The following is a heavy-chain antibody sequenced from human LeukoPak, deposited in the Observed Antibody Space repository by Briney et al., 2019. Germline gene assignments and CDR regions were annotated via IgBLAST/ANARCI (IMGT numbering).Heavy chain of an antibody. CDR3: ARTTEDCSSTSCYQYWFDP. D-gene: IGHD2-2*01. V-gene: IGHV4-34*01. CDR2: INHSGST. CDR1: GGSFSGYY. J-gene: IGHJ5*02. Sequence: SETLSLTCAVYGGSFSGYYWSWIRQPPGKGLEWIGEINHSGSTNYNPSLKSRVTISVDTSKNQFSLKLNSVTAADTAVYYCARTTEDCSSTSCYQYWFDPWGQGTLVTVSS.